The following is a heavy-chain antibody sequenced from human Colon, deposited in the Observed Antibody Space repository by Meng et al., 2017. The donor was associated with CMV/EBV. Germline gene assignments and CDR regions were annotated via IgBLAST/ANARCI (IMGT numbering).Heavy chain of an antibody. Sequence: GSLRLSCAVYGGSFSGYYWSWIRQPPGKGLEWIGEINHSGSTNYNPSLKSRVTISVDTSKNQFSLKLSSVTAADTAVYYCARFLRRGYYFDYWGQGTLVTVSS. CDR1: GGSFSGYY. J-gene: IGHJ4*02. D-gene: IGHD2/OR15-2a*01. V-gene: IGHV4-34*01. CDR2: INHSGST. CDR3: ARFLRRGYYFDY.